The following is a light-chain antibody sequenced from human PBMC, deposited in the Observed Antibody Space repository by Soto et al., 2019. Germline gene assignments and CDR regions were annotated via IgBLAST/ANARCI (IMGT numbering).Light chain of an antibody. Sequence: IVLTQSPATMSLSPWERATLSCGASERVSSSYVAWYQMKAGLAPRLLIHDTSTRASGIPDRFRGSKSGTDFTLTIRRLDPEDAALYDCQQYGSSPITFGQGTRLE. CDR3: QQYGSSPIT. V-gene: IGKV3D-20*01. CDR1: ERVSSSY. J-gene: IGKJ5*01. CDR2: DTS.